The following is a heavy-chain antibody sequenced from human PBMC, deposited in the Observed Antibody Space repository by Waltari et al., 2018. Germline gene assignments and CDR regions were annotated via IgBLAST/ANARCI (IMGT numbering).Heavy chain of an antibody. CDR2: INPNSGGT. J-gene: IGHJ2*01. D-gene: IGHD6-13*01. Sequence: QVQLVQSGAEVKKPGSSVKVSCTASGYTITCYYLPWVRKAPGQGLEWMGRINPNSGGTNYAQKFQGRVTMTRDTSSSTAYMELSRLRSDDTAVYYCARARAAAAGSWYFDLWGRGTLVTVSS. CDR3: ARARAAAAGSWYFDL. CDR1: GYTITCYY. V-gene: IGHV1-2*06.